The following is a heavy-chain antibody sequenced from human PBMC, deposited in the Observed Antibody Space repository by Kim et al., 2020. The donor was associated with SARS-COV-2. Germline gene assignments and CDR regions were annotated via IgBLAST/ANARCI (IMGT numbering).Heavy chain of an antibody. D-gene: IGHD4-17*01. CDR3: AKDYDIRSLYYIDF. V-gene: IGHV3-43*01. J-gene: IGHJ4*02. Sequence: ADSWKGRFTIARDNTNNALYLQMHSLTTDDTALYYCAKDYDIRSLYYIDFWGQGTLVTVSS.